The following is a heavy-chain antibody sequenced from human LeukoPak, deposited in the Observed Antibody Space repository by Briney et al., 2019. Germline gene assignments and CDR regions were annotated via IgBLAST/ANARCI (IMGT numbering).Heavy chain of an antibody. V-gene: IGHV4-61*02. CDR1: AGSISSGNCY. CDR2: IYTSGST. CDR3: AREPRLLRNWFDP. D-gene: IGHD2-15*01. Sequence: SETLSLTCTVSAGSISSGNCYWSWIRQPAGKGLEWIGRIYTSGSTNYNPSLKSRVTISVDTSKNRFSLKLSSVTAADTAVYYCAREPRLLRNWFDPWGQGTLVTVSS. J-gene: IGHJ5*02.